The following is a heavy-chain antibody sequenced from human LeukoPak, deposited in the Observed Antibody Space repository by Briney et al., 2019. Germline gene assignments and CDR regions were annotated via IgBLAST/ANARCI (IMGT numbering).Heavy chain of an antibody. CDR3: ASRQQVGATGLFDY. CDR1: GFTFSSYV. D-gene: IGHD1-26*01. Sequence: GGSLRLSCAASGFTFSSYVMSWVRQAPGKGLEWVSAISGSGGSTYYADSVKGRFTISRDNSKNTLYLQMNSLRAEDTAVYYCASRQQVGATGLFDYWGQGTLVTVSS. J-gene: IGHJ4*02. V-gene: IGHV3-23*01. CDR2: ISGSGGST.